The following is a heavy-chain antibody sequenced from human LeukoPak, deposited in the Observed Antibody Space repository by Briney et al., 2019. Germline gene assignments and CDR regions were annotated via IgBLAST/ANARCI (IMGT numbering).Heavy chain of an antibody. D-gene: IGHD1-26*01. CDR2: INSRSSTI. J-gene: IGHJ3*02. Sequence: GGSLRLSCAASRFTFSNYGVNWVRQAPGKGLEWVSYINSRSSTIYYADSVRGRFTISRDNAKNSLYLQMNSLKAEDTAIYYCAREVGAPQAFDIWGQGTMVTVSS. CDR3: AREVGAPQAFDI. CDR1: RFTFSNYG. V-gene: IGHV3-48*01.